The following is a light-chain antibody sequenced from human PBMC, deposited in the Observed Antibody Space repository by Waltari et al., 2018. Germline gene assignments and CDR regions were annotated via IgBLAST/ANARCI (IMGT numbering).Light chain of an antibody. J-gene: IGKJ1*01. Sequence: IVLTQSPATLSLSPWERATLACRASQTVSTYLAWFQQKPGQAPRLLIYDASNRAPGIPARFSGSGSGTDFSLTISSLEPEDFAVYYCLQRSLWPWTFGQGTKVAVK. CDR3: LQRSLWPWT. V-gene: IGKV3-11*01. CDR2: DAS. CDR1: QTVSTY.